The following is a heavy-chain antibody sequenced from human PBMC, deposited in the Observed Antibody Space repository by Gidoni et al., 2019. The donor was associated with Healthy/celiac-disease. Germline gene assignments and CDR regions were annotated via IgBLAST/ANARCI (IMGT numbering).Heavy chain of an antibody. J-gene: IGHJ4*02. Sequence: EVQLVESGGGLVQPGRSLRLSCAASGFTFDDYAMHWVRQAPGKGLEWVSGISWNSGSIGYADSVKGRFTISRDNAKNSLYLQMNSLRAEDTALYYCAKARTYYYDSSGYPDWGQGTLVTVSS. CDR1: GFTFDDYA. CDR2: ISWNSGSI. CDR3: AKARTYYYDSSGYPD. D-gene: IGHD3-22*01. V-gene: IGHV3-9*01.